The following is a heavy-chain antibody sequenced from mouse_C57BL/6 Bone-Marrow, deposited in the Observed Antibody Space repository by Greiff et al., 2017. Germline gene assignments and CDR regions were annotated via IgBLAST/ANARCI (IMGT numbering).Heavy chain of an antibody. Sequence: VQLQQSGAELARPGASVKLSCKASGYTFTSYGISWVKQRTGQGLEWIGEIYPRSGNTYYNEKFKGKATLTADKSSSTAYMELRSLTSEDSAVYFCASTTVVRGYWGQGTTLTVSS. CDR1: GYTFTSYG. J-gene: IGHJ2*01. V-gene: IGHV1-81*01. CDR3: ASTTVVRGY. CDR2: IYPRSGNT. D-gene: IGHD1-1*01.